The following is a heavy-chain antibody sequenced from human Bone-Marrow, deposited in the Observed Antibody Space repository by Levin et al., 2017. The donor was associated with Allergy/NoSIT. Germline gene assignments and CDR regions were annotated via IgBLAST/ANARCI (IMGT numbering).Heavy chain of an antibody. J-gene: IGHJ4*02. CDR3: AKDFVGQVADYFDY. D-gene: IGHD2-21*01. CDR1: GFTFSTYV. V-gene: IGHV3-23*01. Sequence: PGGSLRLSCTASGFTFSTYVMSWVRQAPGKGLEWVSAISGSGDSASYADSVKGRFTISRDNSKNTLYLQMNSLRAEDTALYYCAKDFVGQVADYFDYWGQGTLVTVSS. CDR2: ISGSGDSA.